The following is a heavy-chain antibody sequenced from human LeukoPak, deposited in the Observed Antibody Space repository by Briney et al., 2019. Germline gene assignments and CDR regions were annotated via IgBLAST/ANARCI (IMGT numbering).Heavy chain of an antibody. Sequence: ASVKVSCKASGGTFSSYAISWVRQAPGQGLELMGGIIPIFGTANYAQKFQGRVTITADESTSTAYMELSSLRSEDTAVYYCASTLHYGSGTKTPYYFDYWGQGTLVTVSS. CDR2: IIPIFGTA. J-gene: IGHJ4*02. CDR1: GGTFSSYA. D-gene: IGHD3-10*01. V-gene: IGHV1-69*13. CDR3: ASTLHYGSGTKTPYYFDY.